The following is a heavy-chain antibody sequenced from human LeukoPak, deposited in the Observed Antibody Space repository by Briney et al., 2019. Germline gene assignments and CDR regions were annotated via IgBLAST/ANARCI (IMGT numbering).Heavy chain of an antibody. CDR3: ARDPYSGNYGNYYYYYMDV. CDR1: GFTFSSYS. CDR2: ITSSGAYI. J-gene: IGHJ6*03. Sequence: GGSLRLSCAASGFTFSSYSMNWVRQAPGKALEWVSSITSSGAYIFYAVSVRGRFTISRDNAKDSLYLQMNSLGPEDTAVYYCARDPYSGNYGNYYYYYMDVWGKGTTVTISS. V-gene: IGHV3-21*01. D-gene: IGHD1-26*01.